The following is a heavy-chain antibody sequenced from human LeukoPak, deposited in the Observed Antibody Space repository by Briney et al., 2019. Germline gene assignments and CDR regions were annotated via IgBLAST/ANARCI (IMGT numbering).Heavy chain of an antibody. Sequence: PSETLSLTCAVCGGSFSGYYWSWIRQPPGKGLEWIGEINHSGSTNYNPSLKSRVTISVDTSKNQFSLKLSSVTAADTAVYYCARGRITMVRGLDYWGQGTLVTVSS. D-gene: IGHD3-10*01. V-gene: IGHV4-34*01. J-gene: IGHJ4*02. CDR2: INHSGST. CDR1: GGSFSGYY. CDR3: ARGRITMVRGLDY.